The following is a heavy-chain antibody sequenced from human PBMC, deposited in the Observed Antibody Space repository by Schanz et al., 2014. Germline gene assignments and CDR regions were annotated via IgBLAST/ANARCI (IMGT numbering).Heavy chain of an antibody. V-gene: IGHV3-74*02. CDR3: AKGPYYYYYMDV. CDR1: GFTFSSYS. CDR2: INSVGSNT. Sequence: EVQLVESGGGLVQPGGSLRLSCSASGFTFSSYSMHWVRQDPGKGLVWVARINSVGSNTDYADSVTGRFTISRDNAKNSLFLQMNSLRAEDTAVYYCAKGPYYYYYMDVWGNGTTVTVSS. J-gene: IGHJ6*03.